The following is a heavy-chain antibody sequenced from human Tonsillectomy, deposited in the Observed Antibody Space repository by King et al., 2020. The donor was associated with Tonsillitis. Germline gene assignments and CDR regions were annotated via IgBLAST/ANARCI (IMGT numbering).Heavy chain of an antibody. D-gene: IGHD3-22*01. Sequence: QLVQSGAEMKVPGASVKVSCKASDYPFSTFGINWVRQAPGQGLEWMGLISTYNGNTNYPQKLKGRVTMTADTSTSTAYMELRSLRSDDTAVYYCARNRATMIPYYFDYWGQGTLVAVSP. V-gene: IGHV1-18*01. CDR2: ISTYNGNT. CDR3: ARNRATMIPYYFDY. J-gene: IGHJ4*02. CDR1: DYPFSTFG.